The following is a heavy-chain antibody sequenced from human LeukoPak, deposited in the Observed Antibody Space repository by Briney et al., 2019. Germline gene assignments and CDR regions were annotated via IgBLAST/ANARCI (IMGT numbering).Heavy chain of an antibody. V-gene: IGHV3-30*04. J-gene: IGHJ4*02. CDR3: ARDPRITIFGVVIIGGNFDY. Sequence: GGSLRLSCEASGFTFSSYAMHWVRQAPGKGLEWVAVISYDGSNKYYADSVKGRFTISRDNSKNTLYLQMNSLRAEDTAVYYCARDPRITIFGVVIIGGNFDYWGQGTLVTVSS. D-gene: IGHD3-3*01. CDR2: ISYDGSNK. CDR1: GFTFSSYA.